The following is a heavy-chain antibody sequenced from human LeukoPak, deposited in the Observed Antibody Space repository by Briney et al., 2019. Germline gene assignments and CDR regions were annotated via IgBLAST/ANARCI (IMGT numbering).Heavy chain of an antibody. Sequence: GGSLRLSCAASGFTFSNSWMTWIRQAPGKGLEWVANIKEDGGEKNYVDSVRGRFTISRDNAKNSLYLQMNSLRAEDTAVYYCARDSGWYPVDYWGQGTLVTVSS. CDR2: IKEDGGEK. D-gene: IGHD6-19*01. CDR1: GFTFSNSW. J-gene: IGHJ4*02. V-gene: IGHV3-7*01. CDR3: ARDSGWYPVDY.